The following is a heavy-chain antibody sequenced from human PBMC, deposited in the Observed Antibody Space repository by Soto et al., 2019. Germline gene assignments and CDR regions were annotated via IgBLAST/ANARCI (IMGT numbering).Heavy chain of an antibody. V-gene: IGHV1-46*03. Sequence: AFLLDCCRTCGDTFTSVYMHCLRNANGQGLEWMGIINPSGGSTSYAQKFQGRVTMTRDTSTSTVYMELSSLRSEDTAVYYCARGGWYSSSWYDYYYYYYMDVWGKGTTVTVSS. CDR1: GDTFTSVY. J-gene: IGHJ6*03. CDR2: INPSGGST. CDR3: ARGGWYSSSWYDYYYYYYMDV. D-gene: IGHD6-13*01.